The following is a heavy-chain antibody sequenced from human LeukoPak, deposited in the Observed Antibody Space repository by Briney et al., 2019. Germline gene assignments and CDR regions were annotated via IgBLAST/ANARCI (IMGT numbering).Heavy chain of an antibody. Sequence: LSGGSLRLSCAASGFTFTNCAMTWVRQAPGKGLEWVSSISGSGASTYYAESVKGRFTISRDNSKNTLYLQMNTLRAEDTAVYYCATTRSGSGSYYKSPLDYWGQGTLVTVSS. D-gene: IGHD3-10*01. J-gene: IGHJ4*02. CDR2: ISGSGAST. CDR3: ATTRSGSGSYYKSPLDY. V-gene: IGHV3-23*01. CDR1: GFTFTNCA.